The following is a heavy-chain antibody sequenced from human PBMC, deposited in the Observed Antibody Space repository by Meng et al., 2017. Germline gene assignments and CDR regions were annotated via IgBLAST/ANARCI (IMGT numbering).Heavy chain of an antibody. CDR2: INWNGGST. Sequence: GGSLRLSCAASGFTFDDYGMSWVRQAPGKGLEWVSGINWNGGSTGYADSVKGRFTISRDNAKNSLYLQMNSLRAEDTAVYYCARGGAVWFGDGMDVWGQGTTVTVSS. D-gene: IGHD3-10*01. J-gene: IGHJ6*02. CDR1: GFTFDDYG. V-gene: IGHV3-20*04. CDR3: ARGGAVWFGDGMDV.